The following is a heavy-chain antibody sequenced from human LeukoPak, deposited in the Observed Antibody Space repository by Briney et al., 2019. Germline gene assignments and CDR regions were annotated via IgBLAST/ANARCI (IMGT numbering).Heavy chain of an antibody. CDR2: ISYDGSNK. V-gene: IGHV3-30*18. CDR3: AKDLEMATILHYLDY. Sequence: GGSLRPSCAASGFTFSSYGMHWVRQAPGKGLEWVAVISYDGSNKYYADSVKGRFTISRDNSKNTLYLQMNSLRAGDTAVYYCAKDLEMATILHYLDYWGQGTLVTVSS. D-gene: IGHD5-24*01. J-gene: IGHJ4*02. CDR1: GFTFSSYG.